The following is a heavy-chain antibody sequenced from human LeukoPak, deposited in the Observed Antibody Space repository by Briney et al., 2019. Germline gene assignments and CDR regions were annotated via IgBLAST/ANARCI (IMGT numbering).Heavy chain of an antibody. J-gene: IGHJ3*02. Sequence: GGSLRLSCAASGFTFSNYGMHWARQAPGKGLEWVAFIGFDGSDHSYADSVKGRFTISRDNSKNTLYLQMNSLRAEDTAVYYCARVRTGGYGYALSAFDIWGQGTMVTVSS. CDR3: ARVRTGGYGYALSAFDI. V-gene: IGHV3-30*02. CDR2: IGFDGSDH. CDR1: GFTFSNYG. D-gene: IGHD5-18*01.